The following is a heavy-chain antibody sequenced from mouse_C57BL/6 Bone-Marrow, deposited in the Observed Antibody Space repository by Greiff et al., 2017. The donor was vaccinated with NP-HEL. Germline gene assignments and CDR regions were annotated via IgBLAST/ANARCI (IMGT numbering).Heavy chain of an antibody. Sequence: QVQLQQSGPGLVQPSQSLSITCTVSGFSLTSYGVHWVRQSPGKGLEWLGVIWSGGSTDYNAAFISRLSISKDNSKSQVFFKMNSLQADDTAIYYCARKGGTYYSNYVAMDYWGQGTSVTVSS. D-gene: IGHD2-5*01. CDR1: GFSLTSYG. V-gene: IGHV2-2*01. CDR3: ARKGGTYYSNYVAMDY. J-gene: IGHJ4*01. CDR2: IWSGGST.